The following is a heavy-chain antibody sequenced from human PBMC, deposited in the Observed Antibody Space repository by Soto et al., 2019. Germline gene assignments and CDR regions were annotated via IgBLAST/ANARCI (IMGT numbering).Heavy chain of an antibody. V-gene: IGHV3-48*03. D-gene: IGHD5-18*01. CDR1: GFTFSSYE. CDR3: ARVPGYSYGYSRGY. Sequence: QTGGSLRLSCAASGFTFSSYEMNWVRQAPGKGLEWVSYISSSGSTIYYADSVKGRFTISRDNAKNSLYLQMNSLRAEDTAVYYCARVPGYSYGYSRGYWGQGTLVTVSS. CDR2: ISSSGSTI. J-gene: IGHJ4*02.